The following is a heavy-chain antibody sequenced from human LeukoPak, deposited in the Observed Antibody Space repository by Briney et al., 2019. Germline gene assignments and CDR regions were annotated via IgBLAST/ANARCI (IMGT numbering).Heavy chain of an antibody. Sequence: PGGALRLSCAATGFTVSSNYMSWGRPPAGKGLEWGSALYSGGATFYADSVKGRFTISRDTSKNTLYLQMNDLRADDTAVYYCTKLKGWYGEGFFDYWGQGTLVTVSS. CDR2: LYSGGAT. CDR3: TKLKGWYGEGFFDY. D-gene: IGHD6-19*01. J-gene: IGHJ4*02. CDR1: GFTVSSNY. V-gene: IGHV3-53*01.